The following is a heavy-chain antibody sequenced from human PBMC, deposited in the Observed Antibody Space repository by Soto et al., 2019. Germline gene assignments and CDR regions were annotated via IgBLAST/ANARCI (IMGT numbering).Heavy chain of an antibody. J-gene: IGHJ4*02. CDR3: AKGGAPFEN. Sequence: GGSLRLSCAASGYTFSSYAMSWVRQAPGKGLEWVSGISGSDGSTYYADSVKGRFTISRDNSKNTLYLQMNSLRAEDTAVYYCAKGGAPFENWGQGTLVTVSS. V-gene: IGHV3-23*01. CDR1: GYTFSSYA. D-gene: IGHD3-16*01. CDR2: ISGSDGST.